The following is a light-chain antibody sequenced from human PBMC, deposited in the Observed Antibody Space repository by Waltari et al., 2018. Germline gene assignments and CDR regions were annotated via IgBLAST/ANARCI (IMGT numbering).Light chain of an antibody. CDR3: QQRRDWPLT. Sequence: DIVLTQFPAILSLSPGARASISCRASQSVTIYLAWYQQKPGQAPRLLIYDTSNRATGIPARFSGSGFGTDFTITISSLEPEDFAVYYCQQRRDWPLTFGGGTKVEIK. CDR2: DTS. V-gene: IGKV3-11*01. CDR1: QSVTIY. J-gene: IGKJ4*01.